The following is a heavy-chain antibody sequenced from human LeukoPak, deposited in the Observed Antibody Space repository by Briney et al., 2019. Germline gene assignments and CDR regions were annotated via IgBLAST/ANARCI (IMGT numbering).Heavy chain of an antibody. V-gene: IGHV3-74*01. CDR2: MNSDGSST. J-gene: IGHJ5*02. Sequence: GGSLRLSCAASGFTLSRYWMHWVRQAPGKGLVPVAHMNSDGSSTNYADSVKGRFTISRDNAKNMLYLQMNSLRADDTAVYYCAKILGESPRWFDPWGQGTLVTVSS. CDR3: AKILGESPRWFDP. CDR1: GFTLSRYW. D-gene: IGHD3-10*01.